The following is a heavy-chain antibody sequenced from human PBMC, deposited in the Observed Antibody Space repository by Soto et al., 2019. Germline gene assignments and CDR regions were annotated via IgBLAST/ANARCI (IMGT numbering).Heavy chain of an antibody. D-gene: IGHD6-6*01. CDR1: GFTFDDYA. V-gene: IGHV3-9*01. Sequence: ESGGGLVQPGRSLRLSCAASGFTFDDYAMHWVRQAPGKGLEWVSDISWSGGSVDYADSVRGRFTISRDNAKNSLYLQMNSLTPEDTALYYCARGRAGSSPDYWGQGTLVTVSS. J-gene: IGHJ4*02. CDR2: ISWSGGSV. CDR3: ARGRAGSSPDY.